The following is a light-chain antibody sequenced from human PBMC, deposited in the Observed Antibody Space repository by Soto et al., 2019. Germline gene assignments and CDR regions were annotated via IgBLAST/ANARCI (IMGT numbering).Light chain of an antibody. Sequence: EIVLMQSPGTLSLSPGERATLSCRASQTLRRTYIAWYQQKPGQAPRLLIFGASKRATGIPGRFSGSGSGRDFTLTISGLEPEDFAVYYCQQYGSSPLISFGQGTRLEIK. CDR1: QTLRRTY. V-gene: IGKV3-20*01. J-gene: IGKJ5*01. CDR2: GAS. CDR3: QQYGSSPLIS.